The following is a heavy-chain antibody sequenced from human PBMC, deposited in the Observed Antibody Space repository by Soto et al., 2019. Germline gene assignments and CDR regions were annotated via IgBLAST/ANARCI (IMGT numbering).Heavy chain of an antibody. V-gene: IGHV3-23*01. CDR1: GFTFSSCA. CDR2: ISGSGGST. Sequence: GGSLRLSCAASGFTFSSCAMSWVRQAPGKGLEWVSAISGSGGSTYYADSVKGRFTISRDNSKNTLYLQMNSLRAEDTAVYYCAKDSVPYCSGGSCYDNAFDIWGQGTMVTVSS. D-gene: IGHD2-15*01. CDR3: AKDSVPYCSGGSCYDNAFDI. J-gene: IGHJ3*02.